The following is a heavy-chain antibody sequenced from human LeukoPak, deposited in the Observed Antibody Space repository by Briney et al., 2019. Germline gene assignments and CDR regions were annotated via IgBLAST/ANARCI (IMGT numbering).Heavy chain of an antibody. CDR3: ASITGTTSSWFDP. Sequence: SETLSLTCAVSGYSISSGYYWSWIRQPPGKGLEWIGEINHSGSTNYNPSLKSRVTISVDTSKNQFSLKLSSVTAADTAVYYCASITGTTSSWFDPWGQGTLVTVSS. CDR2: INHSGST. CDR1: GYSISSGYY. V-gene: IGHV4-34*01. D-gene: IGHD1-7*01. J-gene: IGHJ5*02.